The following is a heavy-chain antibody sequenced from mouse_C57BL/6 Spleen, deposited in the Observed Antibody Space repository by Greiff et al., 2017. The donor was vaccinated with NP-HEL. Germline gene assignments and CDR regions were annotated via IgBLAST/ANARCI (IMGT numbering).Heavy chain of an antibody. Sequence: VQLQQSGPELVKPGASVKMSCKASGYTFTDYNMHWVKQSHGKSLEWIGYINPNNGGTSYNQKFKGKATLTVNKSSSTAYMELRSLTSEDSAVYYCARTLYYYGSSSFAYWGQGTLVTVSA. CDR1: GYTFTDYN. V-gene: IGHV1-22*01. CDR2: INPNNGGT. D-gene: IGHD1-1*01. CDR3: ARTLYYYGSSSFAY. J-gene: IGHJ3*01.